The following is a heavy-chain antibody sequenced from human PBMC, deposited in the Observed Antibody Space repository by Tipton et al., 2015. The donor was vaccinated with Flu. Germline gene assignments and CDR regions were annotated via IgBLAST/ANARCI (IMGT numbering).Heavy chain of an antibody. J-gene: IGHJ6*02. D-gene: IGHD2-2*01. CDR1: GFTFSSYG. Sequence: SLRLSCAASGFTFSSYGMHWVRQAPGKGLEWVAFIRYDGSNKYYADSVKGRFTISRDNSKNTLYLQMNSLRAEDTAVYYCAKEEGYCSSTSCQITYYYYGMDVWDQGPIGH. V-gene: IGHV3-30*02. CDR2: IRYDGSNK. CDR3: AKEEGYCSSTSCQITYYYYGMDV.